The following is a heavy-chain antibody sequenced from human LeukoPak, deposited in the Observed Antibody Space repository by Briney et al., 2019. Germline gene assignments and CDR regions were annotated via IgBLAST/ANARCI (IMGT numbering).Heavy chain of an antibody. CDR3: ARDFRVIAAAGRCAFDI. CDR2: ISAYNGNT. J-gene: IGHJ3*02. Sequence: ASVKVSCKASGYTFTSYGISWVRQAPGQGLEWMGWISAYNGNTNYAQKLQGRVTMITDTSTSTAYMELRSLRSDDTAVYCCARDFRVIAAAGRCAFDIWGQGTMVTVSS. CDR1: GYTFTSYG. V-gene: IGHV1-18*01. D-gene: IGHD6-13*01.